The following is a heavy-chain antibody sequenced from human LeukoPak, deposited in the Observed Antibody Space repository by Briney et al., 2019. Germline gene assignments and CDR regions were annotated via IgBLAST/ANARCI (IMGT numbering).Heavy chain of an antibody. CDR2: IRYDGSNK. Sequence: GGSLRLSCAASGFTFSSYVMHWVRQAPGKGLEWVAFIRYDGSNKYYADSVKGRFTISRDNAKNSLYLQMNSLRAEDTAVYYCARGTVRGVIGNWFDPWGQGTLVTVSS. D-gene: IGHD3-10*01. V-gene: IGHV3-30*02. J-gene: IGHJ5*02. CDR1: GFTFSSYV. CDR3: ARGTVRGVIGNWFDP.